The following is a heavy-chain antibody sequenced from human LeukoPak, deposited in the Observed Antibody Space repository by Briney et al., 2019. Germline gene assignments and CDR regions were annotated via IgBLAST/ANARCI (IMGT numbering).Heavy chain of an antibody. V-gene: IGHV4-39*01. CDR1: GGSISSSSSY. Sequence: SETLSLTCTVSGGSISSSSSYWGWIRQPPGKGLAWIGSIYYSGSTYYNPSLKSRVTISVDTSKNQFSLKLSSVTAADTAVYYCASTFGTSYRLFDYWGQGTLVTVSS. CDR3: ASTFGTSYRLFDY. CDR2: IYYSGST. D-gene: IGHD3-16*02. J-gene: IGHJ4*02.